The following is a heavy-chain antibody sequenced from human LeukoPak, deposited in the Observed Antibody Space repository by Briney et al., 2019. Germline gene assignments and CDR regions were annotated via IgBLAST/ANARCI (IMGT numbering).Heavy chain of an antibody. J-gene: IGHJ6*02. CDR1: GFTVISNY. CDR2: IYSGGST. D-gene: IGHD4-17*01. CDR3: ARDRYGDYNYYYGMDV. Sequence: GGSLRLSGAASGFTVISNYMSWVGQAPGKGLDWVSVIYSGGSTYYADSVKGRFTISRDNSKDTLYLQMNSLRAEDTAVYYCARDRYGDYNYYYGMDVWGQGTTVTVSS. V-gene: IGHV3-53*01.